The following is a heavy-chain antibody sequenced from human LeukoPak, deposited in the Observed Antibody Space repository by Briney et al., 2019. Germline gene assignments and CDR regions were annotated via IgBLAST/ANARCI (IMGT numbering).Heavy chain of an antibody. Sequence: SETLSLTCAVYGGSFSGYYWSWIRQPPGKGLEWIGEINHSGSTNYNLSLKSRVTISVDTSKNQFSLKLSSVTAADTAVYYCARRRITMIVVVPNWFDPWGQGTLVTVSS. V-gene: IGHV4-34*01. D-gene: IGHD3-22*01. CDR3: ARRRITMIVVVPNWFDP. CDR1: GGSFSGYY. J-gene: IGHJ5*02. CDR2: INHSGST.